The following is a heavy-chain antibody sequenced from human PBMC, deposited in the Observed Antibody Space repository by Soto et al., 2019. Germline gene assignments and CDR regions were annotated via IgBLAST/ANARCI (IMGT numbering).Heavy chain of an antibody. Sequence: QGQLVQSGAEVKKPGASVKVSCGTSGFSFTSYSFHWVRQAPAQGLQWMGWINAGRGKTKYSQQFQGRVTFTWDTSANTVYMELRRLTSEDTSVFYCARWIDNVYFDYWGQGTLVTVSA. CDR1: GFSFTSYS. J-gene: IGHJ4*02. CDR3: ARWIDNVYFDY. V-gene: IGHV1-3*01. CDR2: INAGRGKT. D-gene: IGHD1-1*01.